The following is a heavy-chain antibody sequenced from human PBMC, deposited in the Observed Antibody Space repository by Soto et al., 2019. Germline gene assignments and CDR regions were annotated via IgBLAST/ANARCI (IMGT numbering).Heavy chain of an antibody. J-gene: IGHJ3*02. CDR1: GYSFTSYW. D-gene: IGHD3-10*01. CDR2: IYPGDSDT. CDR3: ARPSGSGRWPEDAYDI. Sequence: GESLKISCKGSGYSFTSYWIGWVRQMPGKGLEWMGIIYPGDSDTRYSPSFQGQVTISADKSISTAYLQWSSLKASDTAMYYCARPSGSGRWPEDAYDIWGQGTMVTVSS. V-gene: IGHV5-51*01.